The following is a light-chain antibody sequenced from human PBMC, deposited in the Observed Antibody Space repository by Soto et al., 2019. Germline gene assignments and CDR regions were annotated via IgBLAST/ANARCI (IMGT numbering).Light chain of an antibody. CDR3: QTWGTGILV. CDR2: LNSDGSH. CDR1: SGHSRYA. V-gene: IGLV4-69*01. Sequence: QPVLTQSPSASASLGASVKLTCTLSSGHSRYAIAWHQQQPEKGPRYLMKLNSDGSHSKGDGIPDRFSGSSSGAERYLTISSLQSEDEADYYCQTWGTGILVFGGGTKLTVL. J-gene: IGLJ3*02.